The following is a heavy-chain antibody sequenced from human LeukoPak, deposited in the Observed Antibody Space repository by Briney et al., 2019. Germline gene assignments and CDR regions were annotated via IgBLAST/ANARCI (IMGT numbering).Heavy chain of an antibody. V-gene: IGHV4-61*01. D-gene: IGHD3-10*01. CDR2: IYYSGST. CDR1: GGSVSSGSYY. CDR3: ARDHYYGSGDDYYYYYGMDV. J-gene: IGHJ6*04. Sequence: SETLSLTCTVSGGSVSSGSYYWSWIRPPPGKGLEWIGYIYYSGSTNYNPSLKSRVTISVDTSKNQFSLKLSSVTAADTAVYYCARDHYYGSGDDYYYYYGMDVWAKGTTVTVSS.